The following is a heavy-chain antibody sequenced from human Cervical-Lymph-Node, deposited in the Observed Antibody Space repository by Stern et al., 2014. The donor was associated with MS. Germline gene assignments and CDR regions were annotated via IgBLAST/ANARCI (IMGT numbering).Heavy chain of an antibody. V-gene: IGHV1-69*06. Sequence: QVQLVQSGAELKKPGSSVKVSCKASGGTFSSYGISWVRQAPGQGLEWMGGIIPLFGTTSYARRFQGRFTIPADISTSTAYMELSSLRSEDTAVYYCARDGDFGSNYGMDVWGQGTTVTVSS. CDR1: GGTFSSYG. CDR2: IIPLFGTT. J-gene: IGHJ6*02. CDR3: ARDGDFGSNYGMDV. D-gene: IGHD2-21*02.